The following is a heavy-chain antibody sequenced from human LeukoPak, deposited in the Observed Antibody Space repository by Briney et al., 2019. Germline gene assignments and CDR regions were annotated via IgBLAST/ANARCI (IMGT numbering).Heavy chain of an antibody. Sequence: GGSLRLSCAASGFTFSDYYMSWIRQAPGKGLEWVSYISSSGSTIYYADSVEGRFTISRDNAKNSLYLQMNSLRAEDTAVYYCARGGENSGWDYYYYYYYMDVWGKGTTVTVSS. CDR3: ARGGENSGWDYYYYYYYMDV. J-gene: IGHJ6*03. V-gene: IGHV3-11*04. CDR1: GFTFSDYY. CDR2: ISSSGSTI. D-gene: IGHD6-19*01.